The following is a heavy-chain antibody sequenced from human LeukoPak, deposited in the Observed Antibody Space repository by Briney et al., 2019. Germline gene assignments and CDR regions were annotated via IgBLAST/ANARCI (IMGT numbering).Heavy chain of an antibody. CDR1: GGSISSSSHY. CDR3: ARDYGDLNY. CDR2: IYYSGST. Sequence: PSETLSLTCTVSGGSISSSSHYWGWVRQPPGKGLEWIGSIYYSGSTYYNPSLKSRVTISVDTSKNQFSLKLSSVTAADTAVYYCARDYGDLNYWGQGILVTVSS. D-gene: IGHD4-17*01. J-gene: IGHJ4*02. V-gene: IGHV4-39*01.